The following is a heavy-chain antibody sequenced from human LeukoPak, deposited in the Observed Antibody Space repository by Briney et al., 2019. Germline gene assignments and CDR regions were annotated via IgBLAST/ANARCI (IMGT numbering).Heavy chain of an antibody. V-gene: IGHV3-23*01. CDR1: GFTFSSYA. CDR3: AKVEEISSHYTGGSFDV. CDR2: ISGSGGST. D-gene: IGHD7-27*01. Sequence: PGGSLRLSCAASGFTFSSYAMSWVRQAPGKGLEWVSAISGSGGSTYYADSVKGRFTVSRDNSKNTMYLQMSSLRAEDTAVYYCAKVEEISSHYTGGSFDVWGQGTLVTASS. J-gene: IGHJ3*01.